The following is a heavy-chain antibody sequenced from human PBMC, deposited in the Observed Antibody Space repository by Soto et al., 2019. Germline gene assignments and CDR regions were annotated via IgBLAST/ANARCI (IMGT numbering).Heavy chain of an antibody. CDR3: ARVYCSGGSCYGIDY. J-gene: IGHJ4*02. D-gene: IGHD2-15*01. CDR2: INPTSST. V-gene: IGHV1-46*01. CDR1: GYTFTSYY. Sequence: QVQLVQSGAEVKKPGASVKVSCKASGYTFTSYYMHWVRQAPRQGLEWMGIINPTSSTSYAQKFQGRVTMTRDTSTSTVYMELSSLRSEDTAVYYCARVYCSGGSCYGIDYWGQGTLVTVSS.